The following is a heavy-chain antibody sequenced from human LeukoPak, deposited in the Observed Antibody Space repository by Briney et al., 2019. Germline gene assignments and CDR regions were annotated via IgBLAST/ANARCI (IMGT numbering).Heavy chain of an antibody. CDR2: LVYDARS. D-gene: IGHD6-25*01. CDR1: GFPFSSYG. J-gene: IGHJ4*02. Sequence: GTSLRLSCAASGFPFSSYGMHWVRQAPGKGLEWVARLVYDARSDYANSVKGRFSISRDDSKNTLFLDMSNLRVEDTALYYCARALSAAFDFGGQGVLVTVSS. V-gene: IGHV3-33*01. CDR3: ARALSAAFDF.